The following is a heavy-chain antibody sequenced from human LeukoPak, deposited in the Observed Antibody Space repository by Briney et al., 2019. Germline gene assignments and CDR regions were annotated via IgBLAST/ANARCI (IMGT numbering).Heavy chain of an antibody. J-gene: IGHJ6*02. Sequence: ASVKVSCKASGYTFTSYGISWVRQAPGQGLEWMGWISVYNGNTNYAQKLQGRVTMTTDTSTSIAYMELRSLRSDDTAVYYCARGNFYDILTGYVHYYGMDVWGQGTTVTVSS. V-gene: IGHV1-18*01. CDR2: ISVYNGNT. CDR3: ARGNFYDILTGYVHYYGMDV. D-gene: IGHD3-9*01. CDR1: GYTFTSYG.